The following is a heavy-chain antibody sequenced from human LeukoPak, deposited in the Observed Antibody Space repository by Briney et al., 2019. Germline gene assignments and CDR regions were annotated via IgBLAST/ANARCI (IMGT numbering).Heavy chain of an antibody. CDR1: GYTFTSYG. CDR2: INPNSGGT. V-gene: IGHV1-2*02. CDR3: ARGAPTPFFEDY. J-gene: IGHJ4*02. D-gene: IGHD3-3*01. Sequence: ASVEVSCKASGYTFTSYGISWVRQAPGQGLELMGWINPNSGGTNYAQKFQGRVTMTRDTSISTAYMELSRLRSDDTAVYYCARGAPTPFFEDYWGQGTLVTVSS.